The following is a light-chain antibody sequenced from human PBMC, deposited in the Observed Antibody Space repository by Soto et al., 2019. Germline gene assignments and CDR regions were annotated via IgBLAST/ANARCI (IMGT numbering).Light chain of an antibody. CDR3: SAYTHSNTVI. CDR1: SSDVAAYNF. CDR2: EVI. V-gene: IGLV2-14*03. Sequence: QSVLTQPASVSGSPGQSITISCTGTSSDVAAYNFVSWYQQHPGEVPKLMIYEVIKRPSGISDRFSGSKSGNTASLTISGLQAEDEADYYCSAYTHSNTVIFGGGTKLTVI. J-gene: IGLJ2*01.